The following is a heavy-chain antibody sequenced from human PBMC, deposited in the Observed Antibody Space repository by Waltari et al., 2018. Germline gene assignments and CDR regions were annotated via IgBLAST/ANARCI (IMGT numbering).Heavy chain of an antibody. Sequence: EVQVVESGGGLVQPGGSLKLSCATAGLAVSGPTIHWVRQTSGKGLEWVGRIRSKPNNYATRYTASVEGRFTISRDDSENTAYLQMNSLMTEDTAVYYCTGGAVTGTDFWGQGTLVTVSS. CDR2: IRSKPNNYAT. V-gene: IGHV3-73*01. D-gene: IGHD6-13*01. CDR1: GLAVSGPT. CDR3: TGGAVTGTDF. J-gene: IGHJ4*02.